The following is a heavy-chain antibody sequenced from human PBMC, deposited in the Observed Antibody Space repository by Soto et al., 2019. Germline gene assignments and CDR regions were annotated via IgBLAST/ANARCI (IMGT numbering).Heavy chain of an antibody. Sequence: PGGSLRLSCAASGFTFSRFSMNWVRQAPGKGLEWVSYIGFDNIRYAGSVKGRFTISRDIAKASLYLQMNSLTDGDTAVYYCVRDHEWAFDYWGQGSLVTVSS. CDR1: GFTFSRFS. J-gene: IGHJ4*02. D-gene: IGHD2-8*01. CDR2: IGFDNI. CDR3: VRDHEWAFDY. V-gene: IGHV3-48*02.